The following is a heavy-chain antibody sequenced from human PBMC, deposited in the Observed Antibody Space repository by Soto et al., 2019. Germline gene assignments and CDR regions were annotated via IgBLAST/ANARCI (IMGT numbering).Heavy chain of an antibody. CDR2: LNPKTAAT. V-gene: IGHV1-2*02. CDR1: GYTFSDYF. CDR3: ARSKWGLDYYSGMDV. J-gene: IGHJ6*02. Sequence: QVQLVQSGAEVRKSGASVKVSCKASGYTFSDYFIQWLRQAPGQGLEWVAWLNPKTAATNYAKKFQDRVTVTSDTSFSTAYLELTSLRPDDTALYYCARSKWGLDYYSGMDVWGQGTAVSVSS. D-gene: IGHD1-26*01.